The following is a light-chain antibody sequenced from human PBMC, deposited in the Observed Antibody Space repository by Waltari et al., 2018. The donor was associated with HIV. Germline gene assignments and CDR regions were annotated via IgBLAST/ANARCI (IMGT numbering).Light chain of an antibody. Sequence: QSVLTQPPSVSGAPGQRVTISCPGSTPNIGAGSQVHWNQQLPGTAPKLLIYGNSNRPSGVPDRFSGSKSCTSASLAITGLQAEDEADYHCQSYDSSLSGYVFGTGTKVTVL. CDR1: TPNIGAGSQ. CDR2: GNS. V-gene: IGLV1-40*01. CDR3: QSYDSSLSGYV. J-gene: IGLJ1*01.